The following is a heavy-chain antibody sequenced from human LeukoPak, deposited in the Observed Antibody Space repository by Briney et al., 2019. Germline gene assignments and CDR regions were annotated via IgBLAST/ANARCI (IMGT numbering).Heavy chain of an antibody. V-gene: IGHV3-30*18. Sequence: PGRSLRLSCAASGFTFSSYAMHWVRQAPGKGLEWVAVISYDGSNKYYADSVKGRFTISRDNSKNTLYLQMNSLRAEDTAVYYCAKTVGATGSYFDYWGQGTLVTVSS. CDR1: GFTFSSYA. J-gene: IGHJ4*02. D-gene: IGHD1-26*01. CDR2: ISYDGSNK. CDR3: AKTVGATGSYFDY.